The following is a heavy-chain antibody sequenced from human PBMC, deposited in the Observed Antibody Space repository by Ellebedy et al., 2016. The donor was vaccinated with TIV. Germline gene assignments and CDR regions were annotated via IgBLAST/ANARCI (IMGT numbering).Heavy chain of an antibody. D-gene: IGHD3-10*01. J-gene: IGHJ2*01. V-gene: IGHV3-33*01. CDR3: ARDRGTGSYAGWYFDL. CDR2: IWYDGSDK. CDR1: QFTFSTYG. Sequence: GESLKISCVASQFTFSTYGMHWVRQAPGKGLEWVAIIWYDGSDKYYANSVRGRVTVSRDNSRNTLYLQMNSLRVEDTAIYYCARDRGTGSYAGWYFDLWGRGTLVTVSS.